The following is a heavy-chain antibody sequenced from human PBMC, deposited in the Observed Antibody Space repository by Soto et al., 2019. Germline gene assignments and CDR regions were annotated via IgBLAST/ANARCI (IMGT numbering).Heavy chain of an antibody. CDR1: GFSLSTSGVG. CDR2: IYWDDDK. Sequence: QVILRESGPTLVKPTQTLTLTCTFSGFSLSTSGVGVGWIRQPPGKALEWLALIYWDDDKRYSPSLKSRLTITKDTSKNQVVLTMTNMDPLDTATYYCARHSRRDCYNYEDYWGQGTLVTVSS. J-gene: IGHJ4*02. V-gene: IGHV2-5*02. D-gene: IGHD2-21*01. CDR3: ARHSRRDCYNYEDY.